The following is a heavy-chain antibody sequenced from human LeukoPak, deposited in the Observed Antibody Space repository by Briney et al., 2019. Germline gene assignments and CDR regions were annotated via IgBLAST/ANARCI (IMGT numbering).Heavy chain of an antibody. Sequence: GGSLRLSCAASGFTFSIYAMNWVRQAPGKGLEWVSSISANGGETHYADSVKGRFTISRDNSKNTLYLQINNPRVEDTAVYYCVRDDSSHFDYWGQGALVTVSS. CDR1: GFTFSIYA. J-gene: IGHJ4*02. CDR2: ISANGGET. CDR3: VRDDSSHFDY. D-gene: IGHD6-13*01. V-gene: IGHV3-23*01.